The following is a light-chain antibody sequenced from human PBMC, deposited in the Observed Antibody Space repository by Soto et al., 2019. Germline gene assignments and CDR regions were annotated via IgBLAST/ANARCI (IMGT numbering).Light chain of an antibody. J-gene: IGKJ1*01. CDR1: QSVSSSY. V-gene: IGKV3-20*01. CDR2: GAS. CDR3: QQYGSSLTWT. Sequence: EIVLPQSHGTLSLSPGARATPSGRARQSVSSSYLAWYQQKPGQAPRLLIYGASSRATGIPDRFSGSGSGTDFTLTISRLEPEDFAVYYCQQYGSSLTWTFGQGTKVDIK.